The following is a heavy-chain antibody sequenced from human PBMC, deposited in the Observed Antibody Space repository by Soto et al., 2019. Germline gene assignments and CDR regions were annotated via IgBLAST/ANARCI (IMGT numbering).Heavy chain of an antibody. CDR2: IRSGGDT. V-gene: IGHV3-74*01. J-gene: IGHJ1*01. CDR1: GLSFSDYW. CDR3: GRVDWNEGAD. Sequence: EVRLAESGGGLVQPGGSLRLSCVASGLSFSDYWIHWVRQAPGKGLIWVSGIRSGGDTAYADSVKGRFTNSRDNAKNKVYLQMNNLRADDTAVYYCGRVDWNEGADWGQGTLVTVSS. D-gene: IGHD1-1*01.